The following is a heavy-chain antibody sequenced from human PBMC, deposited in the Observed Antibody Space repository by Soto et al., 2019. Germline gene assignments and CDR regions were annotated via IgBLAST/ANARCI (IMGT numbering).Heavy chain of an antibody. CDR3: ARFGGYSYGPFDY. D-gene: IGHD5-18*01. CDR2: ISSSSSYI. J-gene: IGHJ4*02. V-gene: IGHV3-21*01. CDR1: GFTFSSYS. Sequence: GGSLRLFCAASGFTFSSYSMNWVRQAPGKGLEWVSSISSSSSYIYYADSVKGRFTISRDNAKNSLYLQMNSLRAEDTAVYYCARFGGYSYGPFDYWGQGTLVTVSS.